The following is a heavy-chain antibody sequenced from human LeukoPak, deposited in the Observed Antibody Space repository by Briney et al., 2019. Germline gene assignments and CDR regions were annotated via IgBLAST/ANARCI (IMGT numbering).Heavy chain of an antibody. CDR2: IKSKTDGGTT. CDR1: GFTFSNAW. J-gene: IGHJ4*02. CDR3: TTVGAYNWNYETFFDY. V-gene: IGHV3-15*01. Sequence: SGGSLRLSCAASGFTFSNAWMSWVRQAPGKGLEWVGRIKSKTDGGTTDYAAPVKGRFTISRDDSKNTLYVQMNSLKTEDTAVYYCTTVGAYNWNYETFFDYWGQGTLVTVSS. D-gene: IGHD1-7*01.